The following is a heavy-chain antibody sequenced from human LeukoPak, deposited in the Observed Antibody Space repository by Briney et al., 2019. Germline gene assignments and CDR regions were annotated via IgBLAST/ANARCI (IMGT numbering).Heavy chain of an antibody. D-gene: IGHD6-19*01. CDR3: ARDIAMAGDDY. CDR1: GFTFSSYW. Sequence: GGSLTLSCAASGFTFSSYWMSWVRQAPGKGLEWVANIKHDGSDKNYVDSVKGRFTISRDSAKNSVYLQMNSLRAEDTAVYYCARDIAMAGDDYWGQGTLVTVSS. J-gene: IGHJ4*02. CDR2: IKHDGSDK. V-gene: IGHV3-7*04.